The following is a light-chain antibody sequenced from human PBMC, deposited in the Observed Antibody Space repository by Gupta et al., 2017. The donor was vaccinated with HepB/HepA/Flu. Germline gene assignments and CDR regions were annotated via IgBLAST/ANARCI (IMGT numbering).Light chain of an antibody. J-gene: IGLJ2*01. CDR2: RNN. V-gene: IGLV1-47*01. CDR1: SSNIGSNY. CDR3: AAWDDSLSGRV. Sequence: QPVLTQPPSASGTPGQRVTISCSGSSSNIGSNYVYWYQQLPGTAPKLLIYRNNQRPSGVPDRFSGFKSGTSASLAISGLRSEDEADYYCAAWDDSLSGRVFGGGTKLTVL.